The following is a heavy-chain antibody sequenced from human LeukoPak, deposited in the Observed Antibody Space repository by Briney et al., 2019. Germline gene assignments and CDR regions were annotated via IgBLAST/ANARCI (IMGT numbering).Heavy chain of an antibody. CDR3: ARGRYEFSAGMDV. V-gene: IGHV3-53*01. J-gene: IGHJ6*02. CDR2: IYSGGST. D-gene: IGHD5-12*01. CDR1: GFTFSTYA. Sequence: QTGGSLRLSCAASGFTFSTYAMSWVRQAPGKGLQWVSVIYSGGSTTYADSVRGRFTISRDTSKNTVFLQMNSLRAEDTAVYYCARGRYEFSAGMDVWGQGTTVTVSS.